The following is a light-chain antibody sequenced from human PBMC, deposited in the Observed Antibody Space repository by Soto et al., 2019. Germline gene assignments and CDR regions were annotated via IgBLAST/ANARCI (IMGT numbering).Light chain of an antibody. CDR2: KAA. CDR1: QSLSAS. J-gene: IGKJ2*01. CDR3: QQYNDYPYT. V-gene: IGKV1-5*03. Sequence: DIQMTQSPSTLSAVVGDRVTITCRASQSLSASLAWYQQKPGKAPKLLIYKAASLQPGVTSRFSGSGSGTEFTLTISTLQPDDFATYYCQQYNDYPYTFGQGTKVEIK.